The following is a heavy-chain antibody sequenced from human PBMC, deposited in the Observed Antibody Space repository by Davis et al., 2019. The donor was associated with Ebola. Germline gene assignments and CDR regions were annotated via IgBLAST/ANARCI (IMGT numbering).Heavy chain of an antibody. J-gene: IGHJ5*02. CDR3: ARVTSPNNWFDP. D-gene: IGHD3-3*01. CDR1: GGSFSGYY. Sequence: MPSETLSLTCAVYGGSFSGYYWSWIRQPPGKGLGWIGTIYHSGSTYYNPSLESRVTISLDTSKNQFSLKLSSVTAADTAVYYCARVTSPNNWFDPWGQGTLVTVSS. CDR2: IYHSGST. V-gene: IGHV4-34*01.